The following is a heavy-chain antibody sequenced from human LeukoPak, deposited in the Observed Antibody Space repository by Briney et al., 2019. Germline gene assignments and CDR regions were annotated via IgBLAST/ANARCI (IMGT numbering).Heavy chain of an antibody. CDR1: GFTFSTYG. Sequence: GGSLRLSCAASGFTFSTYGMGWVRQAPGKGLAWFSGISASGDSTYNAESVRGRFTISRDNSKNMLYLQMNSLRVDDTAVYYCAKGVEWLVAGLIDDWGQGTLVSVSS. CDR3: AKGVEWLVAGLIDD. V-gene: IGHV3-23*01. CDR2: ISASGDST. J-gene: IGHJ4*02. D-gene: IGHD3-3*01.